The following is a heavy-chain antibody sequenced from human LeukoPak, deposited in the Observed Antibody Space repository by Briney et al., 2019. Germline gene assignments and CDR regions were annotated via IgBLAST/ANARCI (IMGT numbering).Heavy chain of an antibody. Sequence: PGGSLRLSCAASGFTFRTYWLHWVRQVPGKGLMWVSRINSDGSSTSYADAVMGRFTISRDNAKDTLYLQMNSLRAEDTAVYYCARPLYSSWYGRDGMDVWGQGTTVTVSS. J-gene: IGHJ6*02. CDR2: INSDGSST. D-gene: IGHD6-13*01. V-gene: IGHV3-74*01. CDR3: ARPLYSSWYGRDGMDV. CDR1: GFTFRTYW.